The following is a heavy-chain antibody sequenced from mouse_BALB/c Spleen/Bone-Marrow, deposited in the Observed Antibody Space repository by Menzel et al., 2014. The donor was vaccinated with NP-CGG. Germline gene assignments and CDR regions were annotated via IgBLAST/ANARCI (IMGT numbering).Heavy chain of an antibody. V-gene: IGHV14-3*02. D-gene: IGHD2-3*01. CDR2: IDPANDNT. CDR1: GFNIKDTY. CDR3: ARVDGYYAWFAY. Sequence: EVQLQQSGAEFVKPGASVKLSCTASGFNIKDTYMHWVKRRPEQGLEWIGRIDPANDNTKYDPKFQGKATITADTSSNTAYLQLSSLTSEDTAVYYCARVDGYYAWFAYWGQGTLVTVSA. J-gene: IGHJ3*01.